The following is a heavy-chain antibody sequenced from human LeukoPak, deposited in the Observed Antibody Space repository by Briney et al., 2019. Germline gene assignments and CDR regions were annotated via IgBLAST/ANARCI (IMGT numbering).Heavy chain of an antibody. CDR2: ITPMFGTA. Sequence: GASVNVSCKASGGTFSSYAINWVRQAPGQGLEWMGGITPMFGTAKYAQKFQGRVTITADESTSTAYMELSSLRSEDTAVYYCARDSSEFRSLIFHWGQGTLVTVSS. J-gene: IGHJ1*01. D-gene: IGHD3-9*01. CDR1: GGTFSSYA. CDR3: ARDSSEFRSLIFH. V-gene: IGHV1-69*01.